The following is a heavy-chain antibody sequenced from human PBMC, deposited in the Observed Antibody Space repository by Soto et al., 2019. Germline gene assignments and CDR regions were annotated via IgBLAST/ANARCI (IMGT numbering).Heavy chain of an antibody. J-gene: IGHJ6*02. V-gene: IGHV3-15*07. D-gene: IGHD5-12*01. CDR3: TTKGIVATTSYYYSYGMDV. CDR1: GFTFSNAW. CDR2: IKSKTDGGTT. Sequence: PGGSLRLSCAASGFTFSNAWMNWVRQAPGRGLEWVGRIKSKTDGGTTDYAAPVKGRFTISRDDSKNTLYLQMNSLKTEDTAVYYCTTKGIVATTSYYYSYGMDVWGQGTTVTVSS.